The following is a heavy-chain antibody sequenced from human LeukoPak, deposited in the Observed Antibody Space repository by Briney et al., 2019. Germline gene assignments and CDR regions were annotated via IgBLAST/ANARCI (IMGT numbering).Heavy chain of an antibody. V-gene: IGHV3-64D*09. J-gene: IGHJ4*02. CDR1: GFTFSAYA. Sequence: PGGSLRLSCAASGFTFSAYAMHWVRQAPGKGLEYILAINSNGRSTYYTDSVKGRFTISRDNSKNMVYLQMSSLRPEDTAVYYCVKEMATITSPFDYWGQGTLVTVSS. CDR2: INSNGRST. CDR3: VKEMATITSPFDY. D-gene: IGHD5-24*01.